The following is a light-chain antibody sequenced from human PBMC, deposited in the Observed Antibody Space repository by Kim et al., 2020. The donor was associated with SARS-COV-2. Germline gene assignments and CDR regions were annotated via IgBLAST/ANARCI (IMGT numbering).Light chain of an antibody. V-gene: IGKV3-15*01. J-gene: IGKJ2*01. CDR2: GAS. CDR1: QTISNN. Sequence: LSVSPGERATLTCRASQTISNNLAWYQQKPGQSPSLIMYGASTRATDIPARFTGSGSGTEFTLTISSLQSEDFAVYYCQQYNKRYTFGQGTKLEI. CDR3: QQYNKRYT.